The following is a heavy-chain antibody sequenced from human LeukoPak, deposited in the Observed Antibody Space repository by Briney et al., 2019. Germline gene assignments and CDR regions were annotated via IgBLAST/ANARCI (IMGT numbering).Heavy chain of an antibody. Sequence: SGPTQVKPTQTLTLTCTFSGFSLSTSGGGVGWIRQPPGKALEWLALIYWDDDKRYSPSLKSRLTITKDTSKNQVVLTMTNMDPVDTATYYCAHTYSGSIYFDYWGQGTLVTVSS. CDR1: GFSLSTSGGG. V-gene: IGHV2-5*02. CDR2: IYWDDDK. J-gene: IGHJ4*02. D-gene: IGHD6-6*01. CDR3: AHTYSGSIYFDY.